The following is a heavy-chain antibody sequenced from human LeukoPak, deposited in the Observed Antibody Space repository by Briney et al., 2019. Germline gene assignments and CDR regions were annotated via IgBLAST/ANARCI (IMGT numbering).Heavy chain of an antibody. CDR1: GGSISSYY. V-gene: IGHV4-59*01. CDR2: IYYSGST. J-gene: IGHJ4*02. Sequence: SETLSLTCTVSGGSISSYYWSWIRQPPGKGLEWIGYIYYSGSTNYNPSLKSRVTISVDTSKNQFSLKLSSVTAADTAVYYCARGRRNTMIVVVISPPFDYWGQGTLVTVSS. D-gene: IGHD3-22*01. CDR3: ARGRRNTMIVVVISPPFDY.